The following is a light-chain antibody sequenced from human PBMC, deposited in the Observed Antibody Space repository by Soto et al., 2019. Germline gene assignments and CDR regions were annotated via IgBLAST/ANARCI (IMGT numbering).Light chain of an antibody. CDR2: AVS. J-gene: IGLJ1*01. CDR3: FSFTTDWTHV. Sequence: QSVLTQPPSASGSPGQSVTISCTGTNSDVGTYNYVSWYQQHPGRAPKLMIFAVSKRPSGVPDRFSGSKSGNAASLTISGLQAEDEADYFCFSFTTDWTHVFGTGTKLTVL. CDR1: NSDVGTYNY. V-gene: IGLV2-8*01.